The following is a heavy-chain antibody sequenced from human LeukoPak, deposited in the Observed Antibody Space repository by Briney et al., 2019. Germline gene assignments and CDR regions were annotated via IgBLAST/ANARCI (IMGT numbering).Heavy chain of an antibody. D-gene: IGHD3-16*02. V-gene: IGHV3-48*03. CDR3: AKDLRLGELSLFGGFDY. CDR2: INSGGETI. J-gene: IGHJ4*02. Sequence: GGSLRLSCAASGFTFSSYEMNWVRQAPGKGLEWVSYINSGGETIFYADSVKGRFTISRDNTKNSLSLQMNSLRAEDTAVYYCAKDLRLGELSLFGGFDYWGQGTLVTVSS. CDR1: GFTFSSYE.